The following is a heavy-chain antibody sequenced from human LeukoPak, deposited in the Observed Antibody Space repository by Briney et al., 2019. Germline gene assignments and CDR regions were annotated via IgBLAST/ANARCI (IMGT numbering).Heavy chain of an antibody. CDR3: ARSAPDSSREWVLGFDP. CDR1: GGSISSGGYY. D-gene: IGHD6-13*01. J-gene: IGHJ5*02. V-gene: IGHV4-61*05. Sequence: SETLSLTCTVSGGSISSGGYYWSWIRQPPGKGLEWIGEIYHSGSTNYNPSLKSRVTISVDKSKNQFSLKLSSVTAADTAVYYCARSAPDSSREWVLGFDPWGQGTLVTVSS. CDR2: IYHSGST.